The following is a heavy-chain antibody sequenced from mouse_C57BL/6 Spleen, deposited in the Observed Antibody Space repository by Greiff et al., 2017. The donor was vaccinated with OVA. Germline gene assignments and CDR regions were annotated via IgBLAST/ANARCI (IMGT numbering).Heavy chain of an antibody. Sequence: EVKLVESGGGLVKPGGSLKLSCAASGFTFSDYGMHWVRQAPEKGLEWVAYISSGSSTIYYADTVKGRFTISRDNAKNTLFLQMTSLRAEDTAMYYCRSGYSHWLAYWGQGTLVTVSA. CDR2: ISSGSSTI. J-gene: IGHJ3*01. V-gene: IGHV5-17*01. CDR3: RSGYSHWLAY. D-gene: IGHD2-12*01. CDR1: GFTFSDYG.